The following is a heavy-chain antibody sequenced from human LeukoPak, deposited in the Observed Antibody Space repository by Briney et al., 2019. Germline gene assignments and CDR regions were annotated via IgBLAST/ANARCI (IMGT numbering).Heavy chain of an antibody. V-gene: IGHV3-7*01. CDR2: IKTDGSAK. CDR3: ARDPESQKGRDGLDY. Sequence: GGSLRLSCVASGFSFSDYWMSWVRQAPGKGLEWVASIKTDGSAKYCVVSLKGRFTISRDNAKNSLYLQMNNLRAEDTAVYYCARDPESQKGRDGLDYWGQGSLVTVAS. J-gene: IGHJ4*02. D-gene: IGHD1-14*01. CDR1: GFSFSDYW.